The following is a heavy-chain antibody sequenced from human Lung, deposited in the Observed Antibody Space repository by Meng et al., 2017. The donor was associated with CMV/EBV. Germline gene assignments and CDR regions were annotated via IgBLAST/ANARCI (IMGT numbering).Heavy chain of an antibody. Sequence: VKVSCXASGYTFTSYGISWVRQAPGQGLEWMGWISAYNGNTNYAQKLQGRVTMTTDTSTSTAYMELRSLRSDDTAVYYCARNPLYCSSTSCYIPGNYYYYYGMDVWGQGTXVTVSS. D-gene: IGHD2-2*02. CDR2: ISAYNGNT. CDR3: ARNPLYCSSTSCYIPGNYYYYYGMDV. V-gene: IGHV1-18*01. CDR1: GYTFTSYG. J-gene: IGHJ6*02.